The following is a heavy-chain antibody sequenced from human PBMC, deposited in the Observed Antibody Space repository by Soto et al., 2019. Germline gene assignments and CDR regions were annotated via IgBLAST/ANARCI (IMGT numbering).Heavy chain of an antibody. CDR2: ICYSGST. CDR1: GDSISSSNSC. CDR3: ARLNGYCISTNCHGYYGMDV. J-gene: IGHJ6*02. V-gene: IGHV4-39*01. Sequence: PSETLSLTCTVSGDSISSSNSCWGWVRQPPGKGLEWIAIICYSGSTYYSPSLKGRVSLSVDTSKNQFSLKLSSVTAADTAVYYCARLNGYCISTNCHGYYGMDVWGQGTTVPVSS. D-gene: IGHD2-2*01.